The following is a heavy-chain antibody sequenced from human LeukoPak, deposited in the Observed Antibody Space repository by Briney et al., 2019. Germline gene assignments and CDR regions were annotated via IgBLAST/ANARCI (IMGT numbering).Heavy chain of an antibody. J-gene: IGHJ5*02. CDR2: IYPGDSDT. CDR3: AMGVQNWFDP. Sequence: GESLKISCKGSKYIFTNYWIAWVRQVPGKGLESVGVIYPGDSDTRYSPSFQGRVTISADNSISTAYLQWSSLKASDTAIYYCAMGVQNWFDPWGQGTLVTVSS. V-gene: IGHV5-51*01. CDR1: KYIFTNYW.